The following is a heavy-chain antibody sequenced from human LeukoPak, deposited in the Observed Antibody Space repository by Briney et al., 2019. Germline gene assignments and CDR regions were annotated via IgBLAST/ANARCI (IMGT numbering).Heavy chain of an antibody. D-gene: IGHD2-2*03. V-gene: IGHV4-31*03. Sequence: SETLSLTCTVSGGSISSGGYYWSWIRQHPGKGLEWIGYIYYSGSTYYNPSLESRVTISVDTSKNQLSLKLSSVTAGDTAVYYCARVGYCSSPSCYGWFAPWGQGTLVTVSS. CDR1: GGSISSGGYY. CDR3: ARVGYCSSPSCYGWFAP. CDR2: IYYSGST. J-gene: IGHJ5*02.